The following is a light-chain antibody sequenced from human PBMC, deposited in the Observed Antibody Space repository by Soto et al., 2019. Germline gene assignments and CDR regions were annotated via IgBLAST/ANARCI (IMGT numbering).Light chain of an antibody. CDR1: SGDIGSYNR. Sequence: QSALTQPASVSGSPGQSITISCTGTSGDIGSYNRVSWYQQHSGKAPKLIIYEVNKRPSGVPDRFSGSKSGNTASLTVSGLQAEDEADYYCSSYAGSSNVFGTGTKLTVL. CDR3: SSYAGSSNV. CDR2: EVN. V-gene: IGLV2-8*01. J-gene: IGLJ1*01.